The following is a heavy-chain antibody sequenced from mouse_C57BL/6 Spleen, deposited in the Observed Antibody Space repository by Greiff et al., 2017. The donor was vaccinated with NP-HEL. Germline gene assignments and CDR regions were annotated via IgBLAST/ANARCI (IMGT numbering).Heavy chain of an antibody. V-gene: IGHV5-12*01. Sequence: DVKLVESGGGLVQPGGSLKLSCAASGFTFSDYYMYWVRQTPEKRLEWVAYISNGGGSTYYPDTVKGRFTISRDNAKNTLYLQMSRLKSEDTAMYYCARQTYYYGSSYYYAMDYWGQGTSVTVSS. CDR1: GFTFSDYY. D-gene: IGHD1-1*01. CDR3: ARQTYYYGSSYYYAMDY. CDR2: ISNGGGST. J-gene: IGHJ4*01.